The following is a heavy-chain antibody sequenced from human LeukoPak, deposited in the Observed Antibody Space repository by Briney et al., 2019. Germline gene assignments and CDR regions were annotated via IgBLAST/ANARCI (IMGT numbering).Heavy chain of an antibody. D-gene: IGHD3-9*01. CDR3: ARGARYFDWLLPFDY. CDR2: IRYDGSNK. V-gene: IGHV3-30*02. Sequence: GGSLRLSCAASGFTFSSYGMHWVRQAPGKGLEWVAFIRYDGSNKYYADSVKGRFTISRDNAKNSLYLQMNSLRAEDTAVYYCARGARYFDWLLPFDYWGQGTLVTVSS. J-gene: IGHJ4*02. CDR1: GFTFSSYG.